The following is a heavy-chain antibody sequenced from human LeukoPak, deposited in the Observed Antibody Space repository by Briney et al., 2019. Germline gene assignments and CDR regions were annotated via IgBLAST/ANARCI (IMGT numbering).Heavy chain of an antibody. CDR3: ARVPVPSPPAGIGGYYFDY. V-gene: IGHV1-18*01. Sequence: ASVKVSCKASGYTFTSYGISWVRQAPGQGLEWMGWISAYNGNTNYAQKLQGRITMTTDTSTSIAYMELRSLRSDDTAVYYCARVPVPSPPAGIGGYYFDYWGQGTLVTVSS. J-gene: IGHJ4*02. CDR2: ISAYNGNT. D-gene: IGHD6-13*01. CDR1: GYTFTSYG.